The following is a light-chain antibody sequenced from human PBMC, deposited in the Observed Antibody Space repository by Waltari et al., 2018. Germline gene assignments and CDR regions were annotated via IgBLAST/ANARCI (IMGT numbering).Light chain of an antibody. CDR1: QHISNY. V-gene: IGKV1-39*01. Sequence: DIQMTQSPSPLSASVGDRVTITCRASQHISNYLNWYQQKPGKAPKLLMYAVSSLPTGVPSRFSGSGFGTDFTLTISNLQPEDFATYYCQQNYESPRTFGPGTKVDF. CDR2: AVS. CDR3: QQNYESPRT. J-gene: IGKJ3*01.